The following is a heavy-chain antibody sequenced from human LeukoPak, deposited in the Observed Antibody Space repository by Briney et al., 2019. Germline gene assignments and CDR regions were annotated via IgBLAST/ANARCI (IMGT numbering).Heavy chain of an antibody. Sequence: GASVTVSCKPSGYTFTDYYLHWVRQAPGQGLEWMGWIDPNTGRTHYAQKFQGRFTMTRDTSVSTAYMDLSRLGSDDTAVYYCARTAVTVIRGVIEDGMDVWGQGTTVTVSS. D-gene: IGHD3-10*01. J-gene: IGHJ6*02. V-gene: IGHV1-2*02. CDR2: IDPNTGRT. CDR3: ARTAVTVIRGVIEDGMDV. CDR1: GYTFTDYY.